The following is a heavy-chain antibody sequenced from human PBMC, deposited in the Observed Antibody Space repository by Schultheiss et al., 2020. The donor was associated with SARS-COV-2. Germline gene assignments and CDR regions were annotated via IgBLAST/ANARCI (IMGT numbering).Heavy chain of an antibody. Sequence: SETLSLTCTVSGGSISSYYWSWIRQPPGKGLEWIGYIYYSGSTNYNPSLKSRVTISVDTSKNQFSLKLSSVTAADTAVYYCAKDSGRDRGDAFDIWGQGTMVTVSS. CDR3: AKDSGRDRGDAFDI. D-gene: IGHD3-10*01. J-gene: IGHJ3*02. CDR1: GGSISSYY. V-gene: IGHV4-4*08. CDR2: IYYSGST.